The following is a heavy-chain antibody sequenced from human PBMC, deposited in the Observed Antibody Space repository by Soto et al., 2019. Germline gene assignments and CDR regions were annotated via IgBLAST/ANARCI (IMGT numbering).Heavy chain of an antibody. CDR1: GFAFSNYA. CDR2: LTGGGDNP. V-gene: IGHV3-23*01. Sequence: GGSLRLSCAASGFAFSNYAMSWVRQSPGKGLEWISSLTGGGDNPHYAESVKGRFTISRDNSKSTLFLQINSLSDGDTAVYYCARGGSGWYPFDYWGQGTLVTVSS. CDR3: ARGGSGWYPFDY. D-gene: IGHD6-19*01. J-gene: IGHJ4*02.